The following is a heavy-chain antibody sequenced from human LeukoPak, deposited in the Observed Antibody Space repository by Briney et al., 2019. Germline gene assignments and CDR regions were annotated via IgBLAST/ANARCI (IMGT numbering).Heavy chain of an antibody. CDR1: GYTFSRYG. CDR3: ARRAPITDYFDY. V-gene: IGHV1-18*01. CDR2: ISAYNGNT. J-gene: IGHJ4*02. D-gene: IGHD3-16*01. Sequence: ASVKVSCKASGYTFSRYGISWVRQAPGQGLEWMAWISAYNGNTNYAQKFQGRVTMTTDTSTSTAHMELRTLRSDDTAVHYCARRAPITDYFDYWGQGTLVTVSS.